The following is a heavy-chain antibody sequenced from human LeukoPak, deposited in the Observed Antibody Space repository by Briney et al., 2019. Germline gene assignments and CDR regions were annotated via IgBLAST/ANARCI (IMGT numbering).Heavy chain of an antibody. J-gene: IGHJ4*02. V-gene: IGHV4-4*07. CDR3: GRVCSGGTCFDF. Sequence: SETLSLTCTVSGGSISNYYWTWIRQPAGKGLEWIGRIYTSGSTDYNPSLKSRVTMSVDTSKYQFSLNLSSVTAADTAVYYCGRVCSGGTCFDFWDQGTLVTVSS. D-gene: IGHD2-15*01. CDR1: GGSISNYY. CDR2: IYTSGST.